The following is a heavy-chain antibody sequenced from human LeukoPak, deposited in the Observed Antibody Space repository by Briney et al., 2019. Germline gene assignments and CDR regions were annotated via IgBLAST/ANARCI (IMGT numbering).Heavy chain of an antibody. V-gene: IGHV3-23*01. D-gene: IGHD1-26*01. CDR3: AKIAETSGSYGQGYDY. CDR1: GFTFSTYG. Sequence: GGTLRLSCAASGFTFSTYGMSWVRQAPGKGLEWVSGIVGSGGSTYYADSVKGRFTISRDNSKTTLYLKMNSLRAEDTAVFYCAKIAETSGSYGQGYDYWGQGTLVTVSS. J-gene: IGHJ4*02. CDR2: IVGSGGST.